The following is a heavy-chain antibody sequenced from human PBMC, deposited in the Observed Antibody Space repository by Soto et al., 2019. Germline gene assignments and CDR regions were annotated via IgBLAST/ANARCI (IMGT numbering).Heavy chain of an antibody. CDR3: ARVDYYYYYMDV. CDR2: IYYSGST. J-gene: IGHJ6*03. CDR1: GGSISSRGYY. Sequence: SETLSLTCTVSGGSISSRGYYWSWIRQHPGKGLEWIGYIYYSGSTYYNPSLKSRVTISVDTSKNQFSLKLSSVTAADTAVYYCARVDYYYYYMDVWGKGTTVTVSS. V-gene: IGHV4-31*03.